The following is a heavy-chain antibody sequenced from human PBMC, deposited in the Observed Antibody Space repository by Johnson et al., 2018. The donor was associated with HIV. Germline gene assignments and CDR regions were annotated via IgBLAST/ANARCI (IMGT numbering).Heavy chain of an antibody. Sequence: MQLVESGGGLIQPGGSLRLSCAASGFTVSSNYMSWVRQAPGKGLEWVSVIYSGGKTYYGDSVRGRFTISRDNSKNTVSLQMNSLRAEDTAVYFCARDLIVGTTRTGAFDIWGQGTKVTVSS. J-gene: IGHJ3*02. D-gene: IGHD1-26*01. CDR1: GFTVSSNY. CDR2: IYSGGKT. V-gene: IGHV3-66*03. CDR3: ARDLIVGTTRTGAFDI.